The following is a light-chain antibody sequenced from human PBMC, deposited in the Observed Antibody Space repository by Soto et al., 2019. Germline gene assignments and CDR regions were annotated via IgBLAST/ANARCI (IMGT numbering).Light chain of an antibody. V-gene: IGLV6-57*01. CDR2: EDN. CDR3: QSYDSDTVI. Sequence: NFMLTQPHSVSESPGQTVTISCTRSSRSIASNYVQWYQQRPGSSPTIVIYEDNQRPSGVPDRFSGSIDSSSSSASLTISGLKSEDEADYYCQSYDSDTVIFGGGTKLTVL. CDR1: SRSIASNY. J-gene: IGLJ2*01.